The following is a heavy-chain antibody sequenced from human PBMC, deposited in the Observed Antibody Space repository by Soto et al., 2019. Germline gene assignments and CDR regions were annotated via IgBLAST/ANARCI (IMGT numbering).Heavy chain of an antibody. CDR1: GYSISSSSYY. J-gene: IGHJ5*02. CDR2: IYYSGST. CDR3: ARMGYCSGGSCYGPGWFDP. D-gene: IGHD2-15*01. V-gene: IGHV4-39*01. Sequence: SETLSLTCAVSGYSISSSSYYWGWIRQPPGKGLEWIGSIYYSGSTYYNPSLKSRVTISVDTSKNQFSLKLSSVTAADTAVYYCARMGYCSGGSCYGPGWFDPWGQGTLVTVSS.